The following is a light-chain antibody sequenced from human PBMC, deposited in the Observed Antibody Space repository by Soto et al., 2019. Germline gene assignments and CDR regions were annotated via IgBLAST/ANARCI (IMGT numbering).Light chain of an antibody. CDR3: RQPLQSWT. V-gene: IGKV2-28*01. CDR1: QSLLHSNGYNY. CDR2: LGS. Sequence: DIVMTQSPLSLPVTPGEPASISCRSSQSLLHSNGYNYLDWYLQKPGQSPQLLIYLGSNRASGVPDRFSGSGSGTDFTLKISRVEAEDVGVYYCRQPLQSWTFGQGTKVESK. J-gene: IGKJ1*01.